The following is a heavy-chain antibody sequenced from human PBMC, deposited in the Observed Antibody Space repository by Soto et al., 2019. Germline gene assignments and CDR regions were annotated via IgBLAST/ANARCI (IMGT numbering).Heavy chain of an antibody. V-gene: IGHV4-61*01. CDR1: GGSVSSGSYY. CDR2: IYYNGAT. CDR3: ARNDAACDI. Sequence: QVQLQESGPGLVKPSETLSLTCTVSGGSVSSGSYYWTWIRQSPGKGLEWVGYIYYNGATSYNPSLKSRVTMSRDPSKNQFSLKLTSVTAADTAVYYCARNDAACDIWGQGTMVSVSS. J-gene: IGHJ3*02.